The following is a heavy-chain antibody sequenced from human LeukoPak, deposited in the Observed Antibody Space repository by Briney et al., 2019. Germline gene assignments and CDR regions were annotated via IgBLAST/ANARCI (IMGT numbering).Heavy chain of an antibody. V-gene: IGHV3-48*03. CDR3: ARGYRSAARRLLPMDV. CDR2: ISSSGSTI. J-gene: IGHJ6*03. D-gene: IGHD6-6*01. Sequence: GGSLRLSCAASGFTCSSYEMNWVRQAPGKGLEWVSYISSSGSTIYYADSVKGRFTISRDNAKNSLYLQMNSLRAEDTAVYYCARGYRSAARRLLPMDVWGKGTTVTVSS. CDR1: GFTCSSYE.